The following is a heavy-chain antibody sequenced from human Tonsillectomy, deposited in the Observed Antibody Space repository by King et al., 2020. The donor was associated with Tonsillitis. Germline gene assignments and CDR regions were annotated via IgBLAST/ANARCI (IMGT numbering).Heavy chain of an antibody. CDR1: GFSFSNSA. Sequence: VQLVESGGGVVQPGGSLRLSCAASGFSFSNSAMHWVRRAPGKGLEWVAVIWHDGSNNYYADSVKGRFTISRDNSKSTLYLQMNSLRADDTAVYYCARVAEYYYDTTGYSQYYFDFWGQGTLVTVSS. J-gene: IGHJ4*02. CDR3: ARVAEYYYDTTGYSQYYFDF. CDR2: IWHDGSNN. D-gene: IGHD3-22*01. V-gene: IGHV3-33*01.